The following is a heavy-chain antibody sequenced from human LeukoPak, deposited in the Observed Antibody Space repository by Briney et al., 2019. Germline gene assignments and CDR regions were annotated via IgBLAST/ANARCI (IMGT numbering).Heavy chain of an antibody. CDR1: GGSISSYY. V-gene: IGHV4-4*07. CDR2: IYTSGST. CDR3: ARDVGGYNYGYSLDY. Sequence: SETLALTCTVSGGSISSYYWNWIRQPAGKGLEWIGRIYTSGSTSYNSSLKSRVTMSVYTSKNQFSLKLSSVTAADTAVYYCARDVGGYNYGYSLDYWGQGTLVSVSS. J-gene: IGHJ4*02. D-gene: IGHD5-18*01.